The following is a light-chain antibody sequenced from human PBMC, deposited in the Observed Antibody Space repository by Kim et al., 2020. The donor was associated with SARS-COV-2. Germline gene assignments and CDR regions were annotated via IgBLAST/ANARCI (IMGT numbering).Light chain of an antibody. CDR2: LNSDGSH. J-gene: IGLJ1*01. V-gene: IGLV4-69*01. Sequence: QPVLTQSPSASASLGASVKLTCTLSSGHSSYAIAWHQQQPEKGPRYLMKLNSDGSHSKGDGIPDRFLGSSSGAERYLTISSLQSEEIPDYYCQTWGTGTPYVFGTGTKVTVL. CDR1: SGHSSYA. CDR3: QTWGTGTPYV.